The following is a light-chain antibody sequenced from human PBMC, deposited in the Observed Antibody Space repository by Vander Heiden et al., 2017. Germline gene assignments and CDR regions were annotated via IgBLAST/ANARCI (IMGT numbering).Light chain of an antibody. J-gene: IGKJ4*01. CDR3: MQDRQSPGT. CDR2: KIS. V-gene: IGKV2-24*01. CDR1: QSRVHSDGNTY. Sequence: TGMTQTPLSSPVTLGHPASISCRSRQSRVHSDGNTYLSWLQQMPGQPPRLLNYKISNRFSGVPDRFSGSWAGKYSTPKISRVEAEDAGVYYCMQDRQSPGTFGGGTKVXIK.